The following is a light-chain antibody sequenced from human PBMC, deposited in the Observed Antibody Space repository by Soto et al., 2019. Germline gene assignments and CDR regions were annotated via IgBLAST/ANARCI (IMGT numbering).Light chain of an antibody. CDR2: DAV. CDR1: QSVTGPN. CDR3: QQFSSYPLN. V-gene: IGKV3-20*01. J-gene: IGKJ4*01. Sequence: EMVLTQSPGTLSLSRLGVATPCCRASQSVTGPNLAWYQQRAGQAPRLLIYDAVRRATGIPDRFSGSGSGTDFTLTISRLEPEDFAVYYCQQFSSYPLNFGGGTKVDIK.